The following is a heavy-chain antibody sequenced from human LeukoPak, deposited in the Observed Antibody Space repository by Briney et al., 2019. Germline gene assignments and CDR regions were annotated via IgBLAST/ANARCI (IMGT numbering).Heavy chain of an antibody. Sequence: GASVKVSCKASGYTFTGYYMHWVRQATGQGLEWMGWMNPNSGNTGYAQKFQGRVTITRNTSISTAYMELSSLRSEDTAVYYCARFFNDYVGGSYRSAYYFDYWGQGTRVTVSS. CDR1: GYTFTGYY. D-gene: IGHD3-16*02. CDR2: MNPNSGNT. CDR3: ARFFNDYVGGSYRSAYYFDY. V-gene: IGHV1-8*03. J-gene: IGHJ4*02.